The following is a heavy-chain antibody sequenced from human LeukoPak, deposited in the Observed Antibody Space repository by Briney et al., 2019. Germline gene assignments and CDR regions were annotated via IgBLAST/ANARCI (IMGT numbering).Heavy chain of an antibody. CDR1: GFTFSSYA. V-gene: IGHV3-33*01. Sequence: GRSLRLSCTAPGFTFSSYAIHWIRQAPGTGLEWVALVWHDGSNRYYADSVKGRFIISRDNSKNTVYRQMNSLRAEDTAVYYCARELFGSGSCPDYWGQGTLVTVSS. CDR2: VWHDGSNR. J-gene: IGHJ4*02. CDR3: ARELFGSGSCPDY. D-gene: IGHD3-10*01.